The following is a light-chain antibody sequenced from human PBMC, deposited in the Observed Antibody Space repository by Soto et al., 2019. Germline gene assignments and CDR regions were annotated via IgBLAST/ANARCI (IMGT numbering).Light chain of an antibody. V-gene: IGLV2-14*03. CDR2: DVS. CDR1: SSDVGGYNY. Sequence: QSALTQPASVSGSPGQSITISCTGTSSDVGGYNYFTWHPQHPGKVPKLIIYDVSNLPSGVSDRFSGSKSGTTAALTVSLIQAEDEADYYCNSWTRSSTYIFGTGTKVTVL. J-gene: IGLJ1*01. CDR3: NSWTRSSTYI.